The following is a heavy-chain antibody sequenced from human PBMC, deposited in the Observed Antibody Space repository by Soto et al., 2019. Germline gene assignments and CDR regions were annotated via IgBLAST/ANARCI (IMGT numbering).Heavy chain of an antibody. D-gene: IGHD6-19*01. V-gene: IGHV3-74*03. Sequence: GGSLRLSCAASGFTFSNYWLHWVRQAPGKGLVWVSRMNSDGSDTTYADSVKGRFTISRDNAKNTLYLQMNSLRAEDTAVYYCARGFAAVAGTACDYWGQGTLVTVPS. J-gene: IGHJ4*02. CDR2: MNSDGSDT. CDR1: GFTFSNYW. CDR3: ARGFAAVAGTACDY.